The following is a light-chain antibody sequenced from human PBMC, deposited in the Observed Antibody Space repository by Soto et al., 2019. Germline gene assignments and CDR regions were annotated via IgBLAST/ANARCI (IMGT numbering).Light chain of an antibody. Sequence: QSVLTQPPSVSGAPGQRVTISCTGSSSNIGAGYDVHWYQQLPGTAPKLLIYGNSNRPSGVPDRFSGSKSGTSASLAITGLQAEDEDEYYCQSYDRSLSGWVFGGGTKLTVL. CDR2: GNS. V-gene: IGLV1-40*01. J-gene: IGLJ3*02. CDR1: SSNIGAGYD. CDR3: QSYDRSLSGWV.